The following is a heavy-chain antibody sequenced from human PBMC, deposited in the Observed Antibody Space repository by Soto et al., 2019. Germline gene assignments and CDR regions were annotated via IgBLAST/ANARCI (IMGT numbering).Heavy chain of an antibody. Sequence: GASVKVSCKASGYRFTNHGISWVRQAPGQGLEWRGWISGNDGKTKYARKFQGRVTMTTDTSTGTAYMEMNRLRHDDTAVYYCARDFYPLAYYFDYWGQGTLVTVSS. CDR2: ISGNDGKT. CDR1: GYRFTNHG. CDR3: ARDFYPLAYYFDY. J-gene: IGHJ4*02. V-gene: IGHV1-18*01.